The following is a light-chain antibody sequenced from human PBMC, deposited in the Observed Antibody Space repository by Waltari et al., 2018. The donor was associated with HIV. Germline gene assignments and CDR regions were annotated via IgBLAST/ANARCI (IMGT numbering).Light chain of an antibody. V-gene: IGLV2-14*01. Sequence: QSALTQPASVSASHGQPITITCAGNNGDLGDDKSVSWSHHVPGHAPQLVLYEGTNRPLGVSDRFSASKSGDTASLTISYLLNEDEGDYYCASFTSNTWLFGGGTKVTVL. CDR2: EGT. J-gene: IGLJ3*02. CDR1: NGDLGDDKS. CDR3: ASFTSNTWL.